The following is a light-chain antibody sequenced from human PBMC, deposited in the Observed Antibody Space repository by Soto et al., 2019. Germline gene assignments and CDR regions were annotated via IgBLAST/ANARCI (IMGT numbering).Light chain of an antibody. J-gene: IGLJ2*01. CDR3: QTWGTGIHVV. CDR2: LDSDGSH. Sequence: QPVLTQSPSASASLGASVKLTCTLSSGHSSYAIAWHQQQPEKGPRYLMKLDSDGSHTKGDAIPDRFSGSSSGAERYLTISSLQSEDEEDYYCQTWGTGIHVVFGGGTQLTVL. CDR1: SGHSSYA. V-gene: IGLV4-69*01.